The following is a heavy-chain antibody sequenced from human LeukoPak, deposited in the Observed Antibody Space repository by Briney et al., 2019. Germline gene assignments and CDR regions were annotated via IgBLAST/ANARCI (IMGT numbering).Heavy chain of an antibody. Sequence: GGSLRLSCAASGFTFSTYGMSWVRQAPGKGLEWVSAISGSGSSTYYAASVKGRFTISRDNSKNTLYLQMNSLRAEDTAIYYCAKDQQSISYSPWGQGTLVTVSS. CDR1: GFTFSTYG. D-gene: IGHD4-11*01. CDR2: ISGSGSST. V-gene: IGHV3-23*01. J-gene: IGHJ5*02. CDR3: AKDQQSISYSP.